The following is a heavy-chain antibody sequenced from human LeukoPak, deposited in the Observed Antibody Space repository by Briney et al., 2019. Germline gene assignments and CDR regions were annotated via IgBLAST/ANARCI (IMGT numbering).Heavy chain of an antibody. J-gene: IGHJ6*04. D-gene: IGHD6-13*01. Sequence: GGSLRLSCAASGFTFSSYGMHWVRQAPGKGLEWVAFIRHDGNNKYYADSVRGRFTISRDNSKNTVYLQMNSLRAEDTAVYYCAKSNEEYSSSCGLCYYMDVWGKGTTVTISS. CDR1: GFTFSSYG. CDR3: AKSNEEYSSSCGLCYYMDV. CDR2: IRHDGNNK. V-gene: IGHV3-30*02.